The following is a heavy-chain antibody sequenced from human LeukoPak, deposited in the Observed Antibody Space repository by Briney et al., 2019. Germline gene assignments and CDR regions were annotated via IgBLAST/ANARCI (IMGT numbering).Heavy chain of an antibody. D-gene: IGHD3-22*01. CDR2: ISGSGGST. CDR3: AKDQNHITMIVVVPTFDY. Sequence: PGGSLRLSCAASGFTFSSYVMSWVRQAPGKGLEWVSAISGSGGSTYYADSVKGRFTISRDNSKNTLYLQMNSLRAEDTAVYYCAKDQNHITMIVVVPTFDYWGQGTLVTVSS. J-gene: IGHJ4*02. CDR1: GFTFSSYV. V-gene: IGHV3-23*01.